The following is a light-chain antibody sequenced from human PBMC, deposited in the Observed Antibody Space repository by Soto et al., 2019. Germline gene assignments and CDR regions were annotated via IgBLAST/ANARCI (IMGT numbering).Light chain of an antibody. J-gene: IGLJ1*01. CDR3: CSYTSGSTYV. Sequence: QSVLTQPVSVSGSPGQSITISCTGNSSDVGGYNYVSWYQQHPGKAPKLMIYDVSNRPSGVSNRFSGSKSGNTASLTIFGLQAEDEADYYCCSYTSGSTYVFGTGTKVTVL. CDR1: SSDVGGYNY. V-gene: IGLV2-14*03. CDR2: DVS.